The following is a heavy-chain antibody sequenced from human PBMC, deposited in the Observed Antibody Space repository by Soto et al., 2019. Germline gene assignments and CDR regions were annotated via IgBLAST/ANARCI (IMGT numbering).Heavy chain of an antibody. J-gene: IGHJ5*02. CDR3: GGGGPVGSYYYDNSPYTFENWFDP. Sequence: SETLSLTCAVSGYSISSGYYWCWLRQPPGKGLEWIGSIYHGGSTYYNPSLNSRVTLSIDVTNNHVSLILNSVTAADTAVYYLGGGGPVGSYYYDNSPYTFENWFDPWGQGTLVTVSS. V-gene: IGHV4-38-2*01. CDR1: GYSISSGYY. D-gene: IGHD3-22*01. CDR2: IYHGGST.